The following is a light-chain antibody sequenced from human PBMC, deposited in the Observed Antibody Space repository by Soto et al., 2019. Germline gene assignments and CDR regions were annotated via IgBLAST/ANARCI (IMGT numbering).Light chain of an antibody. CDR2: EVR. J-gene: IGLJ1*01. V-gene: IGLV2-14*01. Sequence: QSVLAQPASVFDFPGRWITLSCTGTSSDVGAYNYVSWYQHYPGKAPKLMIYEVRRRPSGVSDRFSGSKSGNTASLTISGLQAEDEADYYCSSFTSNSIPVFGPGTKVTVL. CDR1: SSDVGAYNY. CDR3: SSFTSNSIPV.